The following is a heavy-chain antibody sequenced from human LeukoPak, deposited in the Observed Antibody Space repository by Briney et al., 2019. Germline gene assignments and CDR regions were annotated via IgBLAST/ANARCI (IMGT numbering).Heavy chain of an antibody. CDR2: INHSGST. J-gene: IGHJ4*02. Sequence: PSETLSLTCAVYGGSFSGYYWSWIRQPPGKGLEWIGEINHSGSTNYNPSLKSRVTISVDTSKNQFSLKLSSVTAADTAVYYCARGRTPPYWGQGTLVTVSS. CDR1: GGSFSGYY. V-gene: IGHV4-34*01. CDR3: ARGRTPPY.